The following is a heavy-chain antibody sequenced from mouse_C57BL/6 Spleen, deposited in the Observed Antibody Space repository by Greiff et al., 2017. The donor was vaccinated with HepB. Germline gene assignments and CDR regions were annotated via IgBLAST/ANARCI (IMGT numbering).Heavy chain of an antibody. CDR1: GYTFTSYT. J-gene: IGHJ1*03. Sequence: QVQLQQSGAELARPGASVKMSCKASGYTFTSYTMHWVKQRPGQGLEWIGYINPSSGYTKYNQKFKDKATLTADKSSSTAYMQLSSLTSEDSAVYYWARHYSNYEYFDVWGTGTTVTVSS. CDR2: INPSSGYT. CDR3: ARHYSNYEYFDV. V-gene: IGHV1-4*01. D-gene: IGHD2-5*01.